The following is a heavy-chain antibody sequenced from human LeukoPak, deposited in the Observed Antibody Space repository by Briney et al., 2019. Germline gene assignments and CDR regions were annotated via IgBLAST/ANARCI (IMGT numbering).Heavy chain of an antibody. CDR3: ARQTTSGYLDY. CDR1: GASISSYY. CDR2: INHSGST. Sequence: SETLSLTCSVSGASISSYYWSWIRQTPGKGLELIGEINHSGSTTYYPSFKNRVTISVDTSKNQFSLKLSSVTAADRALYYCARQTTSGYLDYWGQGTLVTVS. D-gene: IGHD3-22*01. V-gene: IGHV4-34*01. J-gene: IGHJ4*02.